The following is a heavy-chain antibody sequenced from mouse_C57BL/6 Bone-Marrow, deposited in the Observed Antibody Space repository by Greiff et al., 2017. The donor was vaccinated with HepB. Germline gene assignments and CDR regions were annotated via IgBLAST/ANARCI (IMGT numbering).Heavy chain of an antibody. D-gene: IGHD1-1*01. CDR1: GFTFSNYW. J-gene: IGHJ2*01. V-gene: IGHV6-3*01. CDR2: IRLKSDNYAT. CDR3: ITTVVGRDY. Sequence: EVKLVESGGGLVQPGGSMKLSCVASGFTFSNYWMNWVRQSPEKGLEWVAQIRLKSDNYATHYAESGKGRFTISRDDSKSSVYLQMNNLRAEDTGIYYCITTVVGRDYWGQGTTLTVSS.